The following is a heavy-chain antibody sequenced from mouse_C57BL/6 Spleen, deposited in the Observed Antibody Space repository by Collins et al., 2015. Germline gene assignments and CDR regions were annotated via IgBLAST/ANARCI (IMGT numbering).Heavy chain of an antibody. V-gene: IGHV1-82*01. CDR3: ARKGKDDYDGGFAY. CDR1: GYAFSSSW. J-gene: IGHJ3*01. Sequence: QVQLQQSGPELVKPGASVKISCKASGYAFSSSWMNWVKQRPGQGFEWIGRIYPGDGDTNYNGKFKDKATLTADKSSSTAYMQLSSLTSVDSAVYFCARKGKDDYDGGFAYWGQGTLVTVSA. CDR2: IYPGDGDT. D-gene: IGHD2-4*01.